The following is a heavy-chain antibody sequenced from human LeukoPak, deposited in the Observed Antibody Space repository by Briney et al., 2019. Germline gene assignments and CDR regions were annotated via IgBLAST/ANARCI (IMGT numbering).Heavy chain of an antibody. CDR3: ARSDYYGSGSHTVFDAFDI. D-gene: IGHD3-10*01. J-gene: IGHJ3*02. CDR2: IDDSGNP. V-gene: IGHV4-59*02. CDR1: GGSVSNYF. Sequence: SETLSLTCTVSGGSVSNYFWSWIRRPPGKGLEWIGYIDDSGNPNYNPSLKSQVSISIDKSKNQFSLTLSSVTAADTAIYYCARSDYYGSGSHTVFDAFDIWGQGTRVTGSS.